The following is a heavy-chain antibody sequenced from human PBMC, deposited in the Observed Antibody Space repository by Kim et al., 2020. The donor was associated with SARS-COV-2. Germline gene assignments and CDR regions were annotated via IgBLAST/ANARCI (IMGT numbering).Heavy chain of an antibody. V-gene: IGHV5-51*01. J-gene: IGHJ4*02. D-gene: IGHD3-22*01. CDR3: ARGDSSGGLVDY. Sequence: SYSPSFQGQVTISADKSISTAYLQWSSLKASDTAMYYCARGDSSGGLVDYWGQGTLVTVSS.